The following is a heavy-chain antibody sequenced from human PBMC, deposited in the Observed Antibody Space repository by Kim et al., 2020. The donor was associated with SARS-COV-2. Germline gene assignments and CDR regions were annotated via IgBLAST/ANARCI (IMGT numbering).Heavy chain of an antibody. CDR2: SGGT. V-gene: IGHV4-59*09. D-gene: IGHD3-10*01. J-gene: IGHJ4*02. Sequence: SGGTNYTPPLKSRVTISVDTSKNQFSLKLSSVTAADKAVYYCARGWAGVYWGQGTLVTVSS. CDR3: ARGWAGVY.